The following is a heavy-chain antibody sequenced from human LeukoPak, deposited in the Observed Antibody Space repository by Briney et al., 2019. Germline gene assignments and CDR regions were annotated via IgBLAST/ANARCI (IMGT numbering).Heavy chain of an antibody. CDR1: GGSISSSSYY. Sequence: PSETLSLTCTVSGGSISSSSYYWGWIRQPPGKGLEWVGNIYYSGSTYYNSTLKSRVTISVDTSKNQFSLKLSSVTAADTAVYYCARERRSGYSYGLAPRAPFDYWGQGTLVTVSS. CDR2: IYYSGST. D-gene: IGHD5-18*01. CDR3: ARERRSGYSYGLAPRAPFDY. J-gene: IGHJ4*02. V-gene: IGHV4-39*07.